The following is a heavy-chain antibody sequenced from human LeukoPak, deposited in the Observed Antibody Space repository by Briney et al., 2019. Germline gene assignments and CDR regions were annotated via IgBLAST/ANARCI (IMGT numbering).Heavy chain of an antibody. CDR1: GYSFNNYG. D-gene: IGHD2-2*01. CDR2: ISGYNGNT. J-gene: IGHJ5*02. Sequence: GASVKVSCKGSGYSFNNYGISWVRQAPGQGLEWMGWISGYNGNTNYAQMIQGRVTMTTDTSTSTAYMEVRSLRSDDTAMHYCARDVGDIVTIPAAISVPWGQGTLVTVSS. CDR3: ARDVGDIVTIPAAISVP. V-gene: IGHV1-18*01.